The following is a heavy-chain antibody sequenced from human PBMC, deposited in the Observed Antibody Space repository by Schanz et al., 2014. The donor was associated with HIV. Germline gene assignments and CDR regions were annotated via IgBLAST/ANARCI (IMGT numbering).Heavy chain of an antibody. V-gene: IGHV3-23*01. D-gene: IGHD5-12*01. J-gene: IGHJ4*02. CDR2: ISGSISTT. CDR3: TTDQFGGYFVH. CDR1: GFTFSSYA. Sequence: LESGGGLVQPGGSLRLSCAASGFTFSSYAMSWVRQAPGKGLEWVSAISGSISTTFYADSVKGRFTISRDKSKNTLYLQMNSLRDDDMAVYYCTTDQFGGYFVHWGQGALVTVSS.